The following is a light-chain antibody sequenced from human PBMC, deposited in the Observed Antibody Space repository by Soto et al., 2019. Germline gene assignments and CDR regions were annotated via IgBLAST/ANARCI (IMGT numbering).Light chain of an antibody. CDR3: QQYNSYSLT. CDR1: QSISSY. Sequence: DIQMTQSPSSLSASVGDRVTITCRASQSISSYLNWYQQKPGKAPKLLIYAASSLQSGVPSRFSGSGSGTDFTLTISSLQPDDFATYYCQQYNSYSLTFGQGTKVEIK. CDR2: AAS. V-gene: IGKV1-39*01. J-gene: IGKJ1*01.